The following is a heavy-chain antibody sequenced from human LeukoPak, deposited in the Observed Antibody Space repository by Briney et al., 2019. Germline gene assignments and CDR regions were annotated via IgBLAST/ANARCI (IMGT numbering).Heavy chain of an antibody. D-gene: IGHD6-19*01. Sequence: GGSLRLSCAASGFTFDDSAMHWVRQTPGKGVVWVSLISGDGGRTYYADSMKGRFTISRDNSKNSLYLQMNSLRTEDTAVYYCAKDGAYRSGWYSGFDYWGQGTLVTVSS. CDR3: AKDGAYRSGWYSGFDY. J-gene: IGHJ4*02. CDR2: ISGDGGRT. CDR1: GFTFDDSA. V-gene: IGHV3-43*02.